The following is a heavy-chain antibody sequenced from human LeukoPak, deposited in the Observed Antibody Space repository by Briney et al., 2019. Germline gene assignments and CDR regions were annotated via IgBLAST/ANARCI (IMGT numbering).Heavy chain of an antibody. Sequence: GGSLRLSCAASGFTFSGYYMSWIRQAPGKGLEWVSYISSSSSTIYYADSVKGRFTISRDNSKNSMYLQMNSLRPEDTAVYYCPKDIPGRNSGMDVWGKGPTVTVPP. V-gene: IGHV3-11*04. CDR1: GFTFSGYY. CDR2: ISSSSSTI. D-gene: IGHD2-21*01. CDR3: PKDIPGRNSGMDV. J-gene: IGHJ6*04.